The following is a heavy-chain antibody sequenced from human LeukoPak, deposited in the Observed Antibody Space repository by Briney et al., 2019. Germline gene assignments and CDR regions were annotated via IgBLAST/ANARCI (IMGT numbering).Heavy chain of an antibody. CDR2: IYYSGSP. Sequence: SGTLSLTCTVSGGSISNNNYYWAWIRQPPGKGLECIGSIYYSGSPYYNPSLKSRVTISVDTSKNQFSLRLSSVTAADTAVYYCATWRTAKTGFDYWGQGTLVTVSS. J-gene: IGHJ4*02. V-gene: IGHV4-39*01. CDR1: GGSISNNNYY. D-gene: IGHD1-1*01. CDR3: ATWRTAKTGFDY.